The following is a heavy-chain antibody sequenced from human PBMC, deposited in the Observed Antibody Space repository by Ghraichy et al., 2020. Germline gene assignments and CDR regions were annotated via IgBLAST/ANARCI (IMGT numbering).Heavy chain of an antibody. CDR3: ARMGPRGSIRHFDY. D-gene: IGHD5-12*01. Sequence: GGSLRLSCKVSGDTFTKYWIAWVRQMPGKGLEWMGAIFPGDSDTRDNPSFKGQVTMSVDKSISTSYLQWNSLKASDTAMYYCARMGPRGSIRHFDYWGQGTLVTVSS. CDR2: IFPGDSDT. J-gene: IGHJ4*02. CDR1: GDTFTKYW. V-gene: IGHV5-51*01.